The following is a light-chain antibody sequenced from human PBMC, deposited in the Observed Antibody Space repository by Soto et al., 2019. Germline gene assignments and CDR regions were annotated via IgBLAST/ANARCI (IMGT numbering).Light chain of an antibody. V-gene: IGKV1-5*01. CDR1: QIIRHY. J-gene: IGKJ1*01. Sequence: DIQMTQSPPTLSASVGDRVTITCRASQIIRHYLAWYQQMPGKAPKLLIYGASTLQSGVPSRFSGSGSGTEFTLNISRLQPDDFGTYFCQHHNSYSQTFGQGTKVEIK. CDR3: QHHNSYSQT. CDR2: GAS.